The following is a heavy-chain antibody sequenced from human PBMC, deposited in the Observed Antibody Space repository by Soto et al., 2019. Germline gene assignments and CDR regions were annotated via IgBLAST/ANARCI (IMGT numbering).Heavy chain of an antibody. V-gene: IGHV1-46*03. D-gene: IGHD3-16*02. Sequence: GASVKVSCKASGYTFTSYYMHWVRQAPGQGLEWMGIINPSGGSTSYAQKFQGRVTMTRDTSTSTVYMELSSLRSEDTAVYYCARAGEVSSRDGHNYYYYSMDVWGQGTTVTVSS. J-gene: IGHJ6*02. CDR2: INPSGGST. CDR3: ARAGEVSSRDGHNYYYYSMDV. CDR1: GYTFTSYY.